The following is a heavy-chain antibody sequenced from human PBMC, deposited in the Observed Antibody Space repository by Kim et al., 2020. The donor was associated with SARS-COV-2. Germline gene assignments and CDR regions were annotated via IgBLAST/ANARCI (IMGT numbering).Heavy chain of an antibody. V-gene: IGHV4-59*01. CDR3: AREGVDCSSTSCRYYMDV. J-gene: IGHJ6*03. D-gene: IGHD2-2*01. Sequence: KSRVTISVDTSKNQFSLKLSSVTAADTAVYYCAREGVDCSSTSCRYYMDVWGKGTTVTVSS.